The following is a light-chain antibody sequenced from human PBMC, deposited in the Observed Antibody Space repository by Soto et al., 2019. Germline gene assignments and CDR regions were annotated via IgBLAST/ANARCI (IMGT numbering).Light chain of an antibody. CDR2: DAS. CDR3: QQYEDLPLT. CDR1: HDISNY. J-gene: IGKJ4*01. Sequence: DIQMTQSPSSLSASVGDRVTITCQASHDISNYLNWYQQKPGKAPKLLIFDASNVETGVPSRFSGSGSGTHFTVTILSLQAEDIATYYCQQYEDLPLTFGGGTKVEI. V-gene: IGKV1-33*01.